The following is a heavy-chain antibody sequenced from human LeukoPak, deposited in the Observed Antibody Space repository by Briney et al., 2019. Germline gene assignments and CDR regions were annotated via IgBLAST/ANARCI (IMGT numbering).Heavy chain of an antibody. J-gene: IGHJ6*03. CDR3: AARAESSGFHYMDV. D-gene: IGHD3-22*01. CDR1: GHTFTGYY. CDR2: INPNSGGT. Sequence: ASVKVSCKASGHTFTGYYMHWVRQAPGQGLEWMGWINPNSGGTNYAQKFQGRVTMTRDTSISTAYMELSSLRSEDTAVYYCAARAESSGFHYMDVWGKGTTVTVSS. V-gene: IGHV1-2*02.